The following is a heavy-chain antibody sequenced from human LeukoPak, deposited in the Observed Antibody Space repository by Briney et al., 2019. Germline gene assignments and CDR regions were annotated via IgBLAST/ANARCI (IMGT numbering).Heavy chain of an antibody. D-gene: IGHD3-22*01. CDR1: GGTFSSYA. Sequence: ASVKVSCKASGGTFSSYAISWVRQAPGQGLEWMGGIIPIFGTANYAQKFQGRVTITTDESTSTAYMELSSLRSEDTAVYYCARGLLTTYNYDSSGYYPFDYWGQGTLVTVSS. CDR2: IIPIFGTA. CDR3: ARGLLTTYNYDSSGYYPFDY. J-gene: IGHJ4*02. V-gene: IGHV1-69*05.